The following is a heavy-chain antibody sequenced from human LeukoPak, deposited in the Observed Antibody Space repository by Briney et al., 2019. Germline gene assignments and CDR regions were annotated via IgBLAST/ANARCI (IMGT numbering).Heavy chain of an antibody. D-gene: IGHD6-13*01. CDR1: GGSISSSSYY. Sequence: SETLSLTCTVSGGSISSSSYYWGWIRQPPGKGLEWIGSIYYSGSTYYNPSLKSRVTISVDTSKNQFSSKLSSVTAADTAVYYCARQGGSSWFDYWGQGTLVTVSS. J-gene: IGHJ4*02. CDR3: ARQGGSSWFDY. V-gene: IGHV4-39*01. CDR2: IYYSGST.